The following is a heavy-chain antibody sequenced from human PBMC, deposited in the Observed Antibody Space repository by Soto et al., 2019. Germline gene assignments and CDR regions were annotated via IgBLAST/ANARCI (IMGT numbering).Heavy chain of an antibody. Sequence: PSETLSLTCAVYGGSFSGYYWSWIRQPPGKGLEWIGEINHSGSTNYNPSLKSRVTISVDTSKNQFSLKLSSVTAADTAVYYCARGKAPWYSSGPYFDYWGQGTLVTVSS. CDR1: GGSFSGYY. CDR3: ARGKAPWYSSGPYFDY. V-gene: IGHV4-34*01. CDR2: INHSGST. D-gene: IGHD6-19*01. J-gene: IGHJ4*02.